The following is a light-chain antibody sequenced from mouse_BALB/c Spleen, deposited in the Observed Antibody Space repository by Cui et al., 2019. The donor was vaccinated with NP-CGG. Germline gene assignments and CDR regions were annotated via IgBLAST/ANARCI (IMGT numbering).Light chain of an antibody. V-gene: IGKV6-32*01. J-gene: IGKJ1*01. CDR1: QSVSND. Sequence: IVMTQTPTFLLVSAGDRVTITCKASQSVSNDVAWYQQKPGQSPKLLIYYASNRYTGVPDRFTGSGYGTDFTFTISTVQAEDLAVYFCQQDYSSPWTFGGGTKLEIK. CDR2: YAS. CDR3: QQDYSSPWT.